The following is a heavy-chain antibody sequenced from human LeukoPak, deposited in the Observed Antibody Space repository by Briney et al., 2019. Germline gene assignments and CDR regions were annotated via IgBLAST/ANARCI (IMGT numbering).Heavy chain of an antibody. CDR3: ARSSRRVGASTPYYYYFYMDV. CDR2: VSTSGGTT. D-gene: IGHD1-26*01. Sequence: GGSLRLSCVASGFTFSSYALSWVRQAPGKGLEWVSSVSTSGGTTYSADSVKGRFTISRDNSKNTLYLQMNSLRAEDTAVFYCARSSRRVGASTPYYYYFYMDVWGKGTTVTVSS. V-gene: IGHV3-23*01. CDR1: GFTFSSYA. J-gene: IGHJ6*03.